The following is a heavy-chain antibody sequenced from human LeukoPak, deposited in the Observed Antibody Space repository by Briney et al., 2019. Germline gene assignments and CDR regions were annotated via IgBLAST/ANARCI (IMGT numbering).Heavy chain of an antibody. CDR1: GYTFTGYY. CDR3: AESGDYGSGSYYIDNWFDP. CDR2: INTNTGNP. J-gene: IGHJ5*02. D-gene: IGHD3-10*01. Sequence: ASVKVSCTASGYTFTGYYMHWVRQAPGQGLEWMGWINTNTGNPTYAQGFTGRSVFSLDTSVSTAYLQISSLKADDTGVYYCAESGDYGSGSYYIDNWFDPWGQGTLVTVSS. V-gene: IGHV7-4-1*02.